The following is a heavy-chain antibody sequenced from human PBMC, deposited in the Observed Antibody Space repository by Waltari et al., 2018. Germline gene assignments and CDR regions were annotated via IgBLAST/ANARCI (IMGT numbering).Heavy chain of an antibody. CDR1: GDSVTSTNW. Sequence: QLQLQESGPGLVEPSGTLSLSCAVSGDSVTSTNWWSWVRQSPQRGLEGIGQVLSTGKTNYRPSFASRVTMSLDASNNQFSLRVTSATAADTAVYYCARDRGRGLYLDAWGPGTLVTVSP. D-gene: IGHD2-15*01. J-gene: IGHJ5*02. CDR2: VLSTGKT. V-gene: IGHV4-4*02. CDR3: ARDRGRGLYLDA.